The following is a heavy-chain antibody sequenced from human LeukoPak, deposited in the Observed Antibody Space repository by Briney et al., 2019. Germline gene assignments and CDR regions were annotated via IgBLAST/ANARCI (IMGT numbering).Heavy chain of an antibody. CDR2: INHSGST. CDR3: ARLRASRGYGDFYYFDY. Sequence: PSETLSLTCAVYSGSFSGYYWSWMRQPPGKGLVWIGEINHSGSTNYNPSLKSRVTISVDTSKNQFSLKLSSVTAADTAVYYCARLRASRGYGDFYYFDYWGQGTLVTVSS. V-gene: IGHV4-34*01. D-gene: IGHD4-17*01. J-gene: IGHJ4*02. CDR1: SGSFSGYY.